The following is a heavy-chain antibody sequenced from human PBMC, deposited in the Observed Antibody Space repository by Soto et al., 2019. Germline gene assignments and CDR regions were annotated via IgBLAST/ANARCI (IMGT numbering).Heavy chain of an antibody. CDR1: GFTFSSYG. D-gene: IGHD5-12*01. V-gene: IGHV3-21*01. CDR2: ISSSSSYI. J-gene: IGHJ5*02. Sequence: PGGSLRLSCAASGFTFSSYGMNWVRQAPGKGLEWVSSISSSSSYIYYADSVKGRFTISRDNAKNSLYLQMNSLRAEDTAVYYCAREPDYSGYDRRAWFDPWGQGTLVTVSS. CDR3: AREPDYSGYDRRAWFDP.